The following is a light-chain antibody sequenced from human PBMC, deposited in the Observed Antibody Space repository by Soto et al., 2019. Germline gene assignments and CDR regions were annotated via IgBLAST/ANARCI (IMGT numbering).Light chain of an antibody. CDR3: QHYGSSGT. CDR1: QSVSSNS. CDR2: GES. V-gene: IGKV3-20*01. J-gene: IGKJ1*01. Sequence: EIVLTQSPGTLSLSPGERATLSCRAGQSVSSNSLAWYQQKPGQDPRLLIYGESSRATGFPDRFSGSGSGTDFTLTISRLEPEDSAVYYRQHYGSSGTFGQGTKVDI.